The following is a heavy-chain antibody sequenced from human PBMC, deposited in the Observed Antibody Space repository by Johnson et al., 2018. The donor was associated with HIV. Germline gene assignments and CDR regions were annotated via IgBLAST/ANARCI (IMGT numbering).Heavy chain of an antibody. J-gene: IGHJ3*02. CDR3: ARDPVSHYYDSSGSLDDAFDI. D-gene: IGHD3-22*01. CDR2: ISYDGSNK. Sequence: QVQLVESGGGVVQPGRSLRLSCAASGFTFSNYAMHWVRQAPGKGLEWVTIISYDGSNKYYADSVKGRFTISRDNSKNTLYLQMNSLRAEDTAVYYCARDPVSHYYDSSGSLDDAFDIWGQGTMVTVSS. V-gene: IGHV3-30-3*01. CDR1: GFTFSNYA.